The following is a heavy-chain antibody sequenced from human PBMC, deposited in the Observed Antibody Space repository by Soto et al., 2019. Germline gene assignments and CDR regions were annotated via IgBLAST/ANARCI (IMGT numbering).Heavy chain of an antibody. J-gene: IGHJ4*02. CDR1: GFTVSSHY. CDR2: IYTAGQT. CDR3: ARRTDMGFDY. V-gene: IGHV3-66*04. Sequence: EVQLVESGGDSVQPGGSLRLSCAASGFTVSSHYMSWVRQAPGQGLEWVSGIYTAGQTYYAGSVRGSFTISRDNSNNRLFLQMNGLRAEDAAVYYCARRTDMGFDYWGQGTLVTVSS. D-gene: IGHD2-8*02.